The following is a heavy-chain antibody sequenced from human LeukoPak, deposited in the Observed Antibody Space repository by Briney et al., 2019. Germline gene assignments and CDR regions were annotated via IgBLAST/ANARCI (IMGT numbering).Heavy chain of an antibody. CDR1: GGSLSGYY. D-gene: IGHD3-10*01. CDR3: AVPSMVRGVITAFDI. J-gene: IGHJ3*02. Sequence: SETLSLTCAVYGGSLSGYYWSWIRQPPGKGLEWIGEINHSGSTNYNPSLKSRVTISVGTSKNQFSLKLSSVTAADTAVYYCAVPSMVRGVITAFDIWGQGTMVTVSS. V-gene: IGHV4-34*01. CDR2: INHSGST.